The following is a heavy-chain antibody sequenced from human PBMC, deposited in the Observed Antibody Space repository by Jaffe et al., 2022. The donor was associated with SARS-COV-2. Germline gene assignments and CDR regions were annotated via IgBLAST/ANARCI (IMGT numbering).Heavy chain of an antibody. D-gene: IGHD3-10*01. V-gene: IGHV3-7*01. J-gene: IGHJ6*03. CDR2: MNQDGSEK. Sequence: EVQLVESGGDLVQPGGSLRLSCAASGFTFSSYWMSWVRQAPGKGLEWVASMNQDGSEKYSVDSLKGRFTISRDNAKNSLYLQMNSLRAEDTAVYYCARRGYMDVWGKGTTVTVSS. CDR3: ARRGYMDV. CDR1: GFTFSSYW.